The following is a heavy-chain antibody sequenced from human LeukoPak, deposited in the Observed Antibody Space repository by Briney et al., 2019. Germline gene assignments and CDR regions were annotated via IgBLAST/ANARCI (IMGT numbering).Heavy chain of an antibody. CDR1: GFTFNDYA. J-gene: IGHJ4*02. V-gene: IGHV3-21*01. D-gene: IGHD2-15*01. CDR3: ARQYCSGGSCYYVY. Sequence: GGSLRLSCAASGFTFNDYAMSWVRQPPGKGLEWVSAITGSGSDTYHADSVKGRFTISRDNAKNSLYLQMNSLRAEDTAVYYCARQYCSGGSCYYVYWGQGTLVTVSS. CDR2: ITGSGSDT.